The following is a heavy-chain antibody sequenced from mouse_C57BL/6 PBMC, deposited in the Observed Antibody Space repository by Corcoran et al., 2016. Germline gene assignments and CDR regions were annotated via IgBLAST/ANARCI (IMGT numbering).Heavy chain of an antibody. CDR3: ARQDYGSTSFAY. D-gene: IGHD1-1*01. V-gene: IGHV9-3*01. Sequence: QIQLVQSGPELKKPGETVKISCKASGYTFTTYGMSWVKQAPGKGLKWMGWINTYSGVPTYADDFKGRFAFSLETSASTAYLQINHLKNEDTATYFCARQDYGSTSFAYWGQGTLVTVSA. CDR1: GYTFTTYG. J-gene: IGHJ3*01. CDR2: INTYSGVP.